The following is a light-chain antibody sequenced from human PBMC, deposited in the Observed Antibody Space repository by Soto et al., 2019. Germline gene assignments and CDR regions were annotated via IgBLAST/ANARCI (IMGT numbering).Light chain of an antibody. CDR1: DSDIGSHNY. CDR3: SSYSRSSTLRV. J-gene: IGLJ1*01. Sequence: QSVLAQPASLSGSPGQSITISCTGTDSDIGSHNYVSWYQQHPGKAPKLMIFEVSNRPSGVSNRFSGSKSGSTASLTISGLQTEDEADYYCSSYSRSSTLRVXGSGTKVTVL. V-gene: IGLV2-14*01. CDR2: EVS.